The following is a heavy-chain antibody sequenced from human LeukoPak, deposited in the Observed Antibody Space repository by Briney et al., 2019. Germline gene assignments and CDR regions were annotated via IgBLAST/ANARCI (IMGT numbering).Heavy chain of an antibody. V-gene: IGHV3-30-3*01. D-gene: IGHD6-13*01. Sequence: PGGSLRLSCAASGFTFSSYAMHWVRQAPGKGLEWVAVISYDGSNKYYADSVKGRFTISRDNSKNTLYLQMNSLRAEDTAVYYCAREGSSSWPFIYWGQGTLVAVSS. CDR2: ISYDGSNK. CDR3: AREGSSSWPFIY. CDR1: GFTFSSYA. J-gene: IGHJ4*02.